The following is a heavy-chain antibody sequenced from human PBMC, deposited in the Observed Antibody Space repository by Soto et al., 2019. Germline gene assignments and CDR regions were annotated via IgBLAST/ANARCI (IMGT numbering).Heavy chain of an antibody. CDR3: AREFYYDSSGIGFDA. CDR1: GGSLSGYY. J-gene: IGHJ4*02. Sequence: PSETLSLTCTVSGGSLSGYYWSWIRQPPGKGLEWIGDFYSSGSPHHNPSLKNRVSISEDRSKNEFSLKLSSVTAADTAIYYCAREFYYDSSGIGFDAWAQGALVTVAS. D-gene: IGHD3-22*01. CDR2: FYSSGSP. V-gene: IGHV4-59*01.